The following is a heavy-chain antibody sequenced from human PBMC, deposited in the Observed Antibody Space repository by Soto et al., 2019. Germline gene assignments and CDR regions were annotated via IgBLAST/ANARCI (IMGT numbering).Heavy chain of an antibody. Sequence: LSLTCTVSGGSISSSSYYWVWIRQPPGKGLEWIGSIYYSGTTYYNPSLKSRVTISVDTSKNQFSLKLRSVTAADTAVYYCARQSPDYLGSVGWFDPWGQGTTVTVSS. CDR2: IYYSGTT. CDR1: GGSISSSSYY. D-gene: IGHD1-26*01. V-gene: IGHV4-39*01. CDR3: ARQSPDYLGSVGWFDP. J-gene: IGHJ5*02.